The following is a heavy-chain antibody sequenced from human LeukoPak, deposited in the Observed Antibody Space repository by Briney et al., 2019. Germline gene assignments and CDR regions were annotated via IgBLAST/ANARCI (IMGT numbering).Heavy chain of an antibody. J-gene: IGHJ4*02. V-gene: IGHV1-2*02. CDR1: GYTFTGYY. Sequence: GSGKVSCRASGYTFTGYYMHWVRQAPGQGLEWMGWINPNSGSTNYAQKFQGRVTMTRDTSISTAYMELSRLRSDDTAVYYCSRGGSLYGTTVFDLWGQGTLVTVSS. CDR3: SRGGSLYGTTVFDL. D-gene: IGHD3-3*01. CDR2: INPNSGST.